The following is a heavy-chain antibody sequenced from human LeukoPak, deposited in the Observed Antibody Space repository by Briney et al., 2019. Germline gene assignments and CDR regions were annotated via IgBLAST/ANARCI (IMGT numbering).Heavy chain of an antibody. CDR2: ISSSSSYI. CDR1: GFTFSSYS. V-gene: IGHV3-21*01. D-gene: IGHD2-2*01. CDR3: ARRGYCSSTSCYDENFDY. J-gene: IGHJ4*02. Sequence: GGSLRLSCAASGFTFSSYSMNWVRQAPGKGLEWVSSISSSSSYIYYADSVKGRFTISRDNAKNSLYLQMNSLRAEDTAVYYCARRGYCSSTSCYDENFDYWGQRTLVTVSS.